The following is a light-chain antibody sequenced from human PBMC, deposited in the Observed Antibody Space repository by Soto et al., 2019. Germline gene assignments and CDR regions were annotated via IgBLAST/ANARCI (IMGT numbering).Light chain of an antibody. V-gene: IGLV3-21*02. Sequence: SYELTQPPSVSVAPGQTARITCGGINIESKSVHWYQQKPGQAPVLVVYDDSDRPSGIPGRFSGSNSGNTATLTISRVEAGDEADYFCQVWDSSSDHPVVFGGVTKVTVL. CDR1: NIESKS. J-gene: IGLJ2*01. CDR2: DDS. CDR3: QVWDSSSDHPVV.